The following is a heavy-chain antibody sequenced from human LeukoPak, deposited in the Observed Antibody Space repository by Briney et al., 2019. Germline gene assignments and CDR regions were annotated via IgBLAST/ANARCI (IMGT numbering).Heavy chain of an antibody. CDR3: ARMSGYSYGYPYFDY. V-gene: IGHV5-51*01. CDR2: IYPGDSDT. Sequence: GESLKISCKGSGYSFTSYWIGWVRQMPGKGLEWMGIIYPGDSDTRYSPSFQGQVTISADKSISTAYLQWSSLEASDTAMYYCARMSGYSYGYPYFDYWGQGTLVTVSS. D-gene: IGHD5-18*01. J-gene: IGHJ4*02. CDR1: GYSFTSYW.